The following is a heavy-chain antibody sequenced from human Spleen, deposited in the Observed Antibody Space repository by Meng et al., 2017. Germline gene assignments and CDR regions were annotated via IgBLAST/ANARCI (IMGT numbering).Heavy chain of an antibody. CDR2: ISSSSSYI. D-gene: IGHD2-21*02. CDR3: ARVLMAYCGGDCYSPFGY. Sequence: GESLKISCAAPGFTFSSYSMNWVRQAPGKGLEWVSSISSSSSYIYYADSVKGRFTISRDNAKNSLYLQMNSLRAEDTAVYYCARVLMAYCGGDCYSPFGYWGQGTLVTVSS. V-gene: IGHV3-21*01. CDR1: GFTFSSYS. J-gene: IGHJ4*02.